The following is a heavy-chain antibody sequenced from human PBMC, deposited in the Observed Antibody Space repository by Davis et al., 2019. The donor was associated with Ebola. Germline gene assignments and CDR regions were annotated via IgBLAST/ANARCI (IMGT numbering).Heavy chain of an antibody. D-gene: IGHD5-12*01. Sequence: SETLSLTCTVSGGSISSGDYYWSWIRQPPGKGLEWIGYIYYSGSTYYNPSLKSRVTISVDTSKNQFSLKLSSVTAADTAVYYCARSRRYSGYERLYFDYWGQGTLVTVSS. J-gene: IGHJ4*02. CDR2: IYYSGST. CDR1: GGSISSGDYY. V-gene: IGHV4-30-4*02. CDR3: ARSRRYSGYERLYFDY.